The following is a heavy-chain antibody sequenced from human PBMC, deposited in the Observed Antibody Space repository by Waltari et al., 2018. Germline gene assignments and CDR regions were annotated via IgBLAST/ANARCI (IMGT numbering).Heavy chain of an antibody. D-gene: IGHD3-16*01. CDR2: IYNGGGGT. V-gene: IGHV3-23*03. CDR3: TNGGY. J-gene: IGHJ4*02. CDR1: GFTFSTYA. Sequence: EVQLVESGGDLVQPGGSLRLSCAASGFTFSTYAMSWVRQSPGKGLGWVSRIYNGGGGTYYAGTVNGRFTITRDNSRNTLYLQMNSLSVEDTAVYYCTNGGYWGQGTLVTVSS.